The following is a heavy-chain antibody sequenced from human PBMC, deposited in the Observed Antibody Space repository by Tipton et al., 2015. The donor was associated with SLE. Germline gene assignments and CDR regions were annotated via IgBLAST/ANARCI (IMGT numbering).Heavy chain of an antibody. D-gene: IGHD3-10*01. CDR2: IYHSGST. CDR3: ARGFTGYFDL. V-gene: IGHV4-30-2*01. Sequence: TLSLTCTVSGGSISSGSYYWSWIRQPAGKGLEWIGYIYHSGSTYYNPSLKSRVTISVDRSKNQFSLKLSSVTAADTAVYYCARGFTGYFDLWGRGTLVTVSS. CDR1: GGSISSGSYY. J-gene: IGHJ2*01.